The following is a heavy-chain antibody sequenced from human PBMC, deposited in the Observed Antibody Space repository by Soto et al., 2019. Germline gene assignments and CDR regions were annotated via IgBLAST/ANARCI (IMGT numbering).Heavy chain of an antibody. CDR1: GDSVSSNSAA. V-gene: IGHV6-1*01. Sequence: PSQTLSLTCAISGDSVSSNSAAWNWIRQSPSRGLEWLGRTYYRSKWYNDYAVSVKSRITINPDTSKNQFSLQLNSVTPEDTAVYYCANSGLLGSGKLVDAFDIWGQGTMVTVSS. D-gene: IGHD3-10*01. J-gene: IGHJ3*02. CDR3: ANSGLLGSGKLVDAFDI. CDR2: TYYRSKWYN.